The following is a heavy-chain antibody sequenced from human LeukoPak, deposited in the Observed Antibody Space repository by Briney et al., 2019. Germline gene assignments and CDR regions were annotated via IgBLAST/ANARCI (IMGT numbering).Heavy chain of an antibody. J-gene: IGHJ2*01. CDR2: ITRSSTWT. CDR1: GFTFGNFG. D-gene: IGHD3-10*02. Sequence: PGGSLRLSCEASGFTFGNFGMTWVRQAPGKGLQWVSGITRSSTWTYYAASVKGRFTVSRDNSQNTLHLQMNSLRADDTAVYYCARELVSSGTGYFDLWGRGTLVTVSS. V-gene: IGHV3-23*01. CDR3: ARELVSSGTGYFDL.